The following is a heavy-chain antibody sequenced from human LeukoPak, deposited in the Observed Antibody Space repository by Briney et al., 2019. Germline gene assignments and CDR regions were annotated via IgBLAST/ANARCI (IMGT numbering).Heavy chain of an antibody. D-gene: IGHD6-13*01. Sequence: GGSLRLSCAASGFTFSTYALTWVRQAPGKGLEWVSSIGGNGINTYYADSVKGRFTISRDNSKNTLYLQMSSLRAEDTAVYYCAKEVIAAAGNYFDYWGQGTLVTVSS. J-gene: IGHJ4*02. CDR2: IGGNGINT. CDR3: AKEVIAAAGNYFDY. CDR1: GFTFSTYA. V-gene: IGHV3-23*01.